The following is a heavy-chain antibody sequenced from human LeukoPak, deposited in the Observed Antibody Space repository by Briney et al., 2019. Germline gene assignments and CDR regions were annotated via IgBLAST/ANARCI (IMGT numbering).Heavy chain of an antibody. CDR2: IIPILGIA. CDR1: GGTFSSYA. V-gene: IGHV1-69*04. D-gene: IGHD3-22*01. J-gene: IGHJ4*02. CDR3: ARDLGYYDPYYFDY. Sequence: ASVKVSCKASGGTFSSYAISWVRQAPGQGLEWMGRIIPILGIANYAQKFQGRVAITADKSTSTAYMELSSLRSEDTAVYYCARDLGYYDPYYFDYWGQGTLVTVSS.